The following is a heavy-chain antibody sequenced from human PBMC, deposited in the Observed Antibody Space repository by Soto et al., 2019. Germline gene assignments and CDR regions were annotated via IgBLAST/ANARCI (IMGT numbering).Heavy chain of an antibody. CDR1: GYTFTSYG. V-gene: IGHV1-18*01. J-gene: IGHJ6*02. CDR2: MSAYNGNT. CDR3: ERDHQRYYYGMDV. Sequence: ASVKVSSKASGYTFTSYGISRVRQAPGQGLEWMGGMSAYNGNTNYVQKIQGRVIMTTDTSTSTAYMELSSMRSEDTAVYCCERDHQRYYYGMDVWGQGTTVTVSS.